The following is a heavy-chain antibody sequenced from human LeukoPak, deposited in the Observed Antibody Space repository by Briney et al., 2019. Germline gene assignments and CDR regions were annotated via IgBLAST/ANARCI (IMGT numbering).Heavy chain of an antibody. CDR2: IIPILGIA. J-gene: IGHJ4*02. D-gene: IGHD3-22*01. CDR1: GGTFSSYT. CDR3: ARDGAGSSGYYYPY. Sequence: SVKVSCKASGGTFSSYTISWVRQAPGQGLEWMGRIIPILGIANYAQKFQGRVTITADKSTSTAYMELSSLRSEDTAVYYCARDGAGSSGYYYPYWGQGTLVTVSS. V-gene: IGHV1-69*04.